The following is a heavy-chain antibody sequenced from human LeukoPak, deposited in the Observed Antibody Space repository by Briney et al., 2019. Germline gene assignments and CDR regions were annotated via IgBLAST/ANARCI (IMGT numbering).Heavy chain of an antibody. J-gene: IGHJ3*01. CDR1: GFPFSTYG. CDR2: IRYDASNK. V-gene: IGHV3-30*02. Sequence: PGGSLRLSCAASGFPFSTYGIHWVRQAPGKGLEWVAFIRYDASNKYYADYVKGRFTISRDNAKNSLYLQMNSLRAEDTAVYYCARDWAVWGQGTMVTVSS. D-gene: IGHD3-16*01. CDR3: ARDWAV.